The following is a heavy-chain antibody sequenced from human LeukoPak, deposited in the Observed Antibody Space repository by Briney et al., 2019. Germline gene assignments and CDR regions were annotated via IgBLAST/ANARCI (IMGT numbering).Heavy chain of an antibody. CDR3: AREGRDLGYDSSGYWNYYYYYYMDV. V-gene: IGHV3-30*04. Sequence: GGSLRLSCAASGFTFSSYAMHWVRQAPGKGLEWVAVISYDGSNKYYADSVKGRFTISRDNSKNTLYLQMNSLKTEDTAVYYCAREGRDLGYDSSGYWNYYYYYYMDVWGKGTTVTVSS. J-gene: IGHJ6*03. D-gene: IGHD3-22*01. CDR1: GFTFSSYA. CDR2: ISYDGSNK.